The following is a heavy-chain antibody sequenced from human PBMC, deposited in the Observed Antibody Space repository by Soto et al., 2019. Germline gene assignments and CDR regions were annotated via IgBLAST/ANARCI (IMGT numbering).Heavy chain of an antibody. CDR2: INHSGST. J-gene: IGHJ4*02. CDR1: GGSITTGGYS. CDR3: ATKVDYGDYVNDY. D-gene: IGHD4-17*01. Sequence: PSETLSLTCAVSGGSITTGGYSWNWIRQPPGKGLEWIGYINHSGSTSYNPSLKSRVTISVDRSKNQFSLKLGSVTAADTATYYCATKVDYGDYVNDYWGQGTLVTVSS. V-gene: IGHV4-30-2*01.